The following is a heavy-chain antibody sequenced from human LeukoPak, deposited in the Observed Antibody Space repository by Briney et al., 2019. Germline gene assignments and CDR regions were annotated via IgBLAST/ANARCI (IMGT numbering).Heavy chain of an antibody. CDR1: GFTVSSNY. D-gene: IGHD6-13*01. Sequence: GGSLRLSCAASGFTVSSNYMSWVRQAPGKGLEWVSVIYSGGSTYYADSVKGRFTISRDNSKNTLYLQMNSLRAEDTAVYYCARGGSSSAGAFDIWGQGTMVTVSS. CDR2: IYSGGST. CDR3: ARGGSSSAGAFDI. V-gene: IGHV3-53*01. J-gene: IGHJ3*02.